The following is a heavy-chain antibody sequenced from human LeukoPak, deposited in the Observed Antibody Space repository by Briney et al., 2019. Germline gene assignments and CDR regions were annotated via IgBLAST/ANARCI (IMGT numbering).Heavy chain of an antibody. J-gene: IGHJ4*02. CDR3: ARAPPGVGLERRLDY. CDR1: GGSISSYY. Sequence: SETLSLTCTVSGGSISSYYWSWIRQPPGKGLEWIGYIYYSGSTNYNLSLKSRVTISVDTSKNQFSLKLSSVTAADTAVYYCARAPPGVGLERRLDYWGQGTLVTVSS. CDR2: IYYSGST. V-gene: IGHV4-59*08. D-gene: IGHD1-1*01.